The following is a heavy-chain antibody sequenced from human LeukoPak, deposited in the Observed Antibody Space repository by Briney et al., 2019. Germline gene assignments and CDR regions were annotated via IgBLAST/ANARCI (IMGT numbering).Heavy chain of an antibody. CDR1: GGSISSSSYY. Sequence: SETLSLTCTVSGGSISSSSYYWGWIRQPPGKGLEWIGYIYYSGSTNYNPSLKSRVTISVDTSKNQFSLKLSSVTAADTAVYYCARDRHYDSSGYWAAFDIWGQGTMVTVSS. CDR2: IYYSGST. J-gene: IGHJ3*02. CDR3: ARDRHYDSSGYWAAFDI. V-gene: IGHV4-61*01. D-gene: IGHD3-22*01.